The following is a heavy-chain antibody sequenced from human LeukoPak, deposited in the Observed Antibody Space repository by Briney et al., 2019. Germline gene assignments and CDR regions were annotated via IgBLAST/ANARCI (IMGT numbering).Heavy chain of an antibody. CDR2: IYYSGST. V-gene: IGHV4-59*08. CDR3: ARSTYGDYVGASDYFDY. J-gene: IGHJ4*02. D-gene: IGHD4-17*01. CDR1: GGSISSYY. Sequence: SETLSLTCTVPGGSISSYYWSWIRQSPGKGLEWIGYIYYSGSTNYNPSLKSRVTISVDTSKNQFSLKLTSVTAADTAVYYCARSTYGDYVGASDYFDYWGQGTLVTVSS.